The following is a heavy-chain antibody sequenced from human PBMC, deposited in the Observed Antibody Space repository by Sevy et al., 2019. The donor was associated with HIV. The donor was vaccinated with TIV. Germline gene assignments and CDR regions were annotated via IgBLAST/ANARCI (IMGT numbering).Heavy chain of an antibody. CDR2: ISSSSSYI. D-gene: IGHD6-19*01. Sequence: GGSLRLSCAASGFTFSSYSMNWVRQAPGKGLEWVSSISSSSSYIYYADSVKGRFTISRDNAKNSLYLQMNSLRAEDMAVYYCASRYSSGGYPDYWGQGTLVTVSS. CDR3: ASRYSSGGYPDY. CDR1: GFTFSSYS. J-gene: IGHJ4*02. V-gene: IGHV3-21*01.